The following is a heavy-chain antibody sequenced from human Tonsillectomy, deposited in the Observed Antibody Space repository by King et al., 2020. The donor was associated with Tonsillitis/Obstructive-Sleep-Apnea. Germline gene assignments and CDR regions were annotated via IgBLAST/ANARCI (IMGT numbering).Heavy chain of an antibody. D-gene: IGHD3-9*01. CDR3: ARIAISLDFYYMDV. V-gene: IGHV5-51*01. Sequence: VQLVESGAEVKKPGESLKISCKDSGHRFTSHWIAWVRQMPGKGLEWMGLIYPADSHSRYSPSFPGQVTISADKSISTAYLQWSSLKASDTAIYYCARIAISLDFYYMDVWGKGTTVTVSS. J-gene: IGHJ6*03. CDR2: IYPADSHS. CDR1: GHRFTSHW.